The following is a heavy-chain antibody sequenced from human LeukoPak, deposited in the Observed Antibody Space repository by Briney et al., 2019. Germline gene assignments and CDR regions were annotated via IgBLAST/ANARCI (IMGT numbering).Heavy chain of an antibody. V-gene: IGHV1-69*01. J-gene: IGHJ4*02. D-gene: IGHD6-19*01. Sequence: ASVKVSCKASGGTFSSYAISWVRQAPGQGLEWMGGIIPIFGTANYAQKFQGRVTITAGESTSTAYMELSSLRSEDTAVYYCARAGATKTYSSGWYTYFDYWGQGTLVTVSS. CDR3: ARAGATKTYSSGWYTYFDY. CDR1: GGTFSSYA. CDR2: IIPIFGTA.